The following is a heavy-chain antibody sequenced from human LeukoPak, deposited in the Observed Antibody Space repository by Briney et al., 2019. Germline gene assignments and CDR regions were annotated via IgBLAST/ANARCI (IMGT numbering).Heavy chain of an antibody. J-gene: IGHJ4*02. V-gene: IGHV4-39*07. D-gene: IGHD3-9*01. CDR2: VYYSGST. CDR3: ARVSGDILTGYYYFDY. Sequence: PSETLSLTCTVSGCAFSSSNFYWGWIRQPPGKGLERIGSVYYSGSTYYNPSLQSRVTISVDTSKNQFSLKLTSVTTADTAVYYCARVSGDILTGYYYFDYWGQGTLVTVPS. CDR1: GCAFSSSNFY.